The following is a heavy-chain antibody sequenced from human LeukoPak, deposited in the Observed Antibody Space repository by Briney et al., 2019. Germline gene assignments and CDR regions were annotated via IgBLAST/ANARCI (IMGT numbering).Heavy chain of an antibody. Sequence: GASVKVSCKASGYTFTSYGISWVRQAPGQGLEWMGWMNPNSGNTGYAQKFQGRVTMTRTTSINTAYMELSRLRSDDTAVYYCARGLQENLAWLQAFSAFDIWGQGTMVTVSS. CDR2: MNPNSGNT. D-gene: IGHD6-19*01. J-gene: IGHJ3*02. CDR3: ARGLQENLAWLQAFSAFDI. V-gene: IGHV1-8*02. CDR1: GYTFTSYG.